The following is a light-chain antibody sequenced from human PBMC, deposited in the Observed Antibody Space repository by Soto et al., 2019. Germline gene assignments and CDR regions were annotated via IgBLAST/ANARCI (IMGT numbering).Light chain of an antibody. CDR3: CSYAGYYTPHV. CDR1: ISDVGGYNY. V-gene: IGLV2-11*01. Sequence: QSLLTQPRSWSGSPGQSVALSCTGTISDVGGYNYVSWYQQHPGKAPKLMIYDVSKRPSGVPGRFSGSKSSNTASLTISGLQAEDEADYYCCSYAGYYTPHVFGTGTKVTV. CDR2: DVS. J-gene: IGLJ1*01.